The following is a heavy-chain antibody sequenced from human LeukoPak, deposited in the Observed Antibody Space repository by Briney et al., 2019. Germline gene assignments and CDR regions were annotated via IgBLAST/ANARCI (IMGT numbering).Heavy chain of an antibody. J-gene: IGHJ4*02. D-gene: IGHD4-23*01. CDR2: INPRDESI. Sequence: ASVNVSFKASEYTIRNYYMHWVRQAPGQGLEWMGLINPRDESIDYAQNLEGRVTVTRDTSTSTVYLELTSLRSDDTAVYYCARELIGGGKAFDYWGQGTLVIVSS. CDR3: ARELIGGGKAFDY. V-gene: IGHV1-46*01. CDR1: EYTIRNYY.